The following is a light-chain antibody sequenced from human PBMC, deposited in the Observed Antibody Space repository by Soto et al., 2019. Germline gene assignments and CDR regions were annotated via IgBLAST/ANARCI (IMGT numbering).Light chain of an antibody. CDR2: DAS. CDR3: QQRTNWLT. Sequence: EIVLTQSPATLSLSPGERATLSCRASQNVSTYLAWYQQKPGQAPRLLIYDASNRATGIPARFSGSGSGTDFTLTISSLEPEDFAVYSCQQRTNWLTFGPGTTVDIK. V-gene: IGKV3-11*01. CDR1: QNVSTY. J-gene: IGKJ3*01.